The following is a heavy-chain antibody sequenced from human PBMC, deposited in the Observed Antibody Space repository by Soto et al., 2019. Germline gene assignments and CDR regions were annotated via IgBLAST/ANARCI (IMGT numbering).Heavy chain of an antibody. Sequence: PSETLSLTCTVSGASLSSISYYWGWIRQPPGKGLEWVGSIFFTGNIYYNPSLKSRVTISVDTSRNQFSLMVNSVTAADTAVYYCASRHCSGRSRYNPGVDYWGKAHLVTAS. CDR1: GASLSSISYY. CDR3: ASRHCSGRSRYNPGVDY. V-gene: IGHV4-39*01. D-gene: IGHD2-15*01. J-gene: IGHJ4*02. CDR2: IFFTGNI.